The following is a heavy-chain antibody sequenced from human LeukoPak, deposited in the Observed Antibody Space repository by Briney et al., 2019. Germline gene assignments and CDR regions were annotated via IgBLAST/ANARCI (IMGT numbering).Heavy chain of an antibody. D-gene: IGHD3-10*01. Sequence: SQTLSLTCTVSGDSISSSNCYWGWIRQPPGKGLEWIGSIYFSGGTYYNASLKSRVTISVDTSKNQFSLKLSSVTAADTAVYYCARQTGSGLFSLPGGQGTLVTVSS. CDR2: IYFSGGT. CDR1: GDSISSSNCY. J-gene: IGHJ4*02. V-gene: IGHV4-39*01. CDR3: ARQTGSGLFSLP.